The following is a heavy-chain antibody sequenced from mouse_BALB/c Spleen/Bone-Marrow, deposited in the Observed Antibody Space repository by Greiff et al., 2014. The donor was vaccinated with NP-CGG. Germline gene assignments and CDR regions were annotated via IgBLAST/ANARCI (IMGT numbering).Heavy chain of an antibody. V-gene: IGHV1S41*01. D-gene: IGHD2-2*01. CDR1: GYTFTNYW. CDR3: ARERYGYDGWYFDV. J-gene: IGHJ1*01. Sequence: DLVKPGASVKLSCMTSGYTFTNYWINWIKQRPGQGLEWLGRIAPGSGSTYYNEMFKVKAPLTVDTSSSTAYIQLSSLSSEDSAVYFCARERYGYDGWYFDVWGAGTTVTVSS. CDR2: IAPGSGST.